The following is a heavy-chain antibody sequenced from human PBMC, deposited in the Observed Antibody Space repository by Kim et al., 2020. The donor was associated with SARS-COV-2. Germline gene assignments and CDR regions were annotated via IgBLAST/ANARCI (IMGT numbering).Heavy chain of an antibody. CDR3: ARDRVEPGIAAG. J-gene: IGHJ4*02. Sequence: YYADSVKGRFTISRDNSKNTLYLQMNSLRAEDTAVYYCARDRVEPGIAAGWGQGTLVTVSS. D-gene: IGHD6-13*01. V-gene: IGHV3-53*01.